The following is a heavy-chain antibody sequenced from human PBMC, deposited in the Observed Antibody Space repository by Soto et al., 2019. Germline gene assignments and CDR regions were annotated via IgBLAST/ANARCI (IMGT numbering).Heavy chain of an antibody. V-gene: IGHV2-5*02. D-gene: IGHD3-9*01. Sequence: QITLKESGPTLVKPTQTLTLTCTFSGFSLSTTGVGVAWIRQPPGKALEWLALIYWDDDKRYSPALKSRLTPSQDTPKILVILTMTNIDPVDTATYYSARTPILRHLDWLLDDYWGQGTLVTVSS. CDR1: GFSLSTTGVG. J-gene: IGHJ4*02. CDR2: IYWDDDK. CDR3: ARTPILRHLDWLLDDY.